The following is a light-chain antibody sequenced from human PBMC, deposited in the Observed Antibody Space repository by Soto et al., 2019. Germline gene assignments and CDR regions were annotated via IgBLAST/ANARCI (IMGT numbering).Light chain of an antibody. J-gene: IGKJ5*01. CDR1: QGIRSY. CDR3: QQLDSMPIT. V-gene: IGKV1-9*01. Sequence: IQLTQSPSSLYASVGDRVAITCRASQGIRSYLARYQQKPGEAPKLLISIASILQSGVPSRFSGSGSGTDFVLTISSLQPEDSATYYCQQLDSMPITFGQGTRLEIK. CDR2: IAS.